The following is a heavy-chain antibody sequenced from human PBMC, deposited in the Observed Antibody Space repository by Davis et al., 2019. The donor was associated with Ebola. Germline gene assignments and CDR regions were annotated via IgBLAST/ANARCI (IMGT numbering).Heavy chain of an antibody. D-gene: IGHD3-3*01. CDR3: AKVLGDFWSGYPMDV. Sequence: ASVKVSCKASGYTFTSYYMHWVRQAPGQGLEWMGIINPSGGSTSYAQKFQGRVTMTRDTSTSTVHMELSSLRSEDTAVYYCAKVLGDFWSGYPMDVWGKGTTVTVSS. J-gene: IGHJ6*03. CDR1: GYTFTSYY. CDR2: INPSGGST. V-gene: IGHV1-46*01.